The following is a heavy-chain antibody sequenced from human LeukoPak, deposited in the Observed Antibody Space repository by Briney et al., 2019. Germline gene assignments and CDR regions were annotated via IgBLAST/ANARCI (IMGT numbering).Heavy chain of an antibody. D-gene: IGHD3-10*01. CDR1: GFTFSSYA. Sequence: GGSLRLSCAASGFTFSSYAMHWVRQTPGKGLEYVSAISSNGGSTYYADSVKGRFTISRDNSKNTLYLQMGSLRAEDMAVYYCARDSGIPGEYYFDYWGQGTLVTVSS. CDR3: ARDSGIPGEYYFDY. V-gene: IGHV3-64*02. J-gene: IGHJ4*02. CDR2: ISSNGGST.